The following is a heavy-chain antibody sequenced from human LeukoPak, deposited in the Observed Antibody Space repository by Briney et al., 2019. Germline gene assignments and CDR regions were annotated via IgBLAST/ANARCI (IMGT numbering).Heavy chain of an antibody. CDR2: ISSISSFI. D-gene: IGHD3-10*01. V-gene: IGHV3-21*01. Sequence: GGSLRLSCAASGFTFSSYSMNWVRQAPGKGLEWVSSISSISSFINYADPVKGRFTISRDNAKNSLYLEMNSLRAEDTAVYYCARDMRAAYGSGTYSYYFDYWGQGTLVTVSS. CDR3: ARDMRAAYGSGTYSYYFDY. CDR1: GFTFSSYS. J-gene: IGHJ4*02.